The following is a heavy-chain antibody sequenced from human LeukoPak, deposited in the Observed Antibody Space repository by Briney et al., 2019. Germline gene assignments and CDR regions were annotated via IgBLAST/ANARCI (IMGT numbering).Heavy chain of an antibody. CDR2: ISSSGSII. V-gene: IGHV3-11*04. J-gene: IGHJ4*02. Sequence: GGSLRLSCAASGFTFSDYYMSWIRQAPGKGLEWVSYISSSGSIIYYADSVKGRFTISRDNAKNSLYLQMNSLRAEDTAVYYCARGHTAVTRHFDFWGQGTLVTVSS. CDR1: GFTFSDYY. D-gene: IGHD4-17*01. CDR3: ARGHTAVTRHFDF.